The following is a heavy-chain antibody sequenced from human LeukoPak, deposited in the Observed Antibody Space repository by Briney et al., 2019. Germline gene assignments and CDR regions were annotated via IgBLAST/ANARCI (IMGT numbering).Heavy chain of an antibody. Sequence: SETLSLTCTVSGGSVSDNNFFWNWIRQPPGTGLEWIGYIYNSGSTNYNPALNSRVTISVDTSNNQFSLKLSSVIAADTAVYYCAGLEAHRPLDYWGQGTLVTVSS. CDR1: GGSVSDNNFF. V-gene: IGHV4-61*01. CDR3: AGLEAHRPLDY. CDR2: IYNSGST. J-gene: IGHJ4*02.